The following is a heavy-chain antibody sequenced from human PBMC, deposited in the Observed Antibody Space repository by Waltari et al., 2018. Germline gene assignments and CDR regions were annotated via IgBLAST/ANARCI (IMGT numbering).Heavy chain of an antibody. J-gene: IGHJ4*02. V-gene: IGHV5-51*01. CDR2: VHPGDSDV. Sequence: EVQFVPSGAELKKPGESLKISCRASGSNLTNYLIGWVRQMPGKGLEWLGTVHPGDSDVRYSPSFQGHITISADKSVSTAYLQLNNLRASDSAIYYCASPDYWGQGTLVTVSS. CDR3: ASPDY. CDR1: GSNLTNYL.